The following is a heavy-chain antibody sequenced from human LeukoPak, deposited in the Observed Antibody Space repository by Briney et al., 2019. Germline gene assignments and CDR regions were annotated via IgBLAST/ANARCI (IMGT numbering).Heavy chain of an antibody. CDR3: ARDRITMVRGVTYGMDV. Sequence: GGSLRLSCAASGFTFSSYSMNSVRRAPGKGLEWVSSSSSSSSYIYYADSVKGRFTISRDNAKNSLYLQMNSLRAEDTAVYYCARDRITMVRGVTYGMDVWGQGTTVTVSS. D-gene: IGHD3-10*01. J-gene: IGHJ6*02. V-gene: IGHV3-21*01. CDR1: GFTFSSYS. CDR2: SSSSSSYI.